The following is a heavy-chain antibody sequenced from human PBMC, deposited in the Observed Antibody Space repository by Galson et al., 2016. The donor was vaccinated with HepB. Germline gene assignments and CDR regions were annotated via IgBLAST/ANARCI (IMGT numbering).Heavy chain of an antibody. CDR3: AKAAKVSSFGMNITKYYFDY. CDR1: GLSFSDYA. V-gene: IGHV3-23*01. D-gene: IGHD3-3*01. Sequence: SLRLSCAASGLSFSDYAMSWVRQAPGKGLEWVSSITGRGGATYYADSVKGRSTISRDNSRNTLYLQMNTLRAEDTAVYYCAKAAKVSSFGMNITKYYFDYWGQGTLVTVSS. J-gene: IGHJ4*02. CDR2: ITGRGGAT.